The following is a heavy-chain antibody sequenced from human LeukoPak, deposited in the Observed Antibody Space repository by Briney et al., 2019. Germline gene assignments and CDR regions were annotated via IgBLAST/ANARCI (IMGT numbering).Heavy chain of an antibody. J-gene: IGHJ3*02. D-gene: IGHD3-22*01. CDR1: GLAFSAYK. CDR3: ASPGVVVVINHI. Sequence: GGSLRLSCAASGLAFSAYKMHWVRQAPRKGLVWVSRISTDGYTTDYADFVQGRFTASRDNTKNTWSLEMNSLRAEDTAVYYCASPGVVVVINHIWGQGTMVTVSS. CDR2: ISTDGYTT. V-gene: IGHV3-74*01.